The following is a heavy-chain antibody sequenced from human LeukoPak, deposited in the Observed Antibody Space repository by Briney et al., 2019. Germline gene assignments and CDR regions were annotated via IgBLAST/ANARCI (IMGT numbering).Heavy chain of an antibody. D-gene: IGHD4-17*01. CDR2: IWHSGHT. J-gene: IGHJ6*03. Sequence: PSETLSLTCAVSGGSISSGDYSWSWIRQPPGSGLEWIGYIWHSGHTNYNPSLRSRVTISLARSNSQFSLRLSSVTAADTAVYYCARELRGPRRGYGVNYYMDVWGKGTTVTVSS. V-gene: IGHV4-30-2*01. CDR3: ARELRGPRRGYGVNYYMDV. CDR1: GGSISSGDYS.